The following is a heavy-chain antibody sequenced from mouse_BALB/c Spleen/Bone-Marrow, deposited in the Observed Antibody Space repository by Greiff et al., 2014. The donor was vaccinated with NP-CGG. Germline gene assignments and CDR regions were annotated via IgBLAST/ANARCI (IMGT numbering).Heavy chain of an antibody. CDR3: ARSYRFWYFDV. D-gene: IGHD2-14*01. CDR1: GFTFTSSW. V-gene: IGHV1S130*01. Sequence: QVQLQQSGSALVRPGTSVNLSCKASGFTFTSSWMNWAKQRPGQGLEWIGDIHPNSGNTYYNEKFKGKATLTVDSSSSTAYVDLSSLTSEDSAVYFCARSYRFWYFDVWGAGTTVTVSS. CDR2: IHPNSGNT. J-gene: IGHJ1*01.